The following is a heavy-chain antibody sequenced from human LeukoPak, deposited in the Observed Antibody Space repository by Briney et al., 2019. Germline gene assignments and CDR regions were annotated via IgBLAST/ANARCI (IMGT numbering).Heavy chain of an antibody. CDR1: GFSLNNAW. V-gene: IGHV3-15*07. Sequence: GGSLRLSCVASGFSLNNAWMNWVRQAHRKGLEWVGRIKSNPDRGATDYAAPVKGRLAISRDESKNTLYLQMNSLKIEDTAVYYCTTSGNPSLIDIGGQETRVTVSS. CDR2: IKSNPDRGAT. CDR3: TTSGNPSLIDI. J-gene: IGHJ3*02. D-gene: IGHD1-26*01.